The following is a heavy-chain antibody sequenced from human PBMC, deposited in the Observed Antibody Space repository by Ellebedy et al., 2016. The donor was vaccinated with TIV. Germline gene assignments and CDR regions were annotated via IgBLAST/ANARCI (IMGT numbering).Heavy chain of an antibody. CDR1: DYTFTAYL. J-gene: IGHJ4*02. D-gene: IGHD3-9*01. Sequence: ASVKVSCKASDYTFTAYLVNWIRQAPGEGLEWMGWVDPSSGGTDYAQKFQGRVTMTRDTSISTASMELSGLRSDDTAVYYCARSLTSKKPLDSWGQGTLLTVSS. CDR2: VDPSSGGT. CDR3: ARSLTSKKPLDS. V-gene: IGHV1-2*02.